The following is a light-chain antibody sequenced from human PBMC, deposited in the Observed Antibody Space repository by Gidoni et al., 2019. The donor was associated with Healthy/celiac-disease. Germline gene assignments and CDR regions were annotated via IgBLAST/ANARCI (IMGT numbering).Light chain of an antibody. CDR2: DVN. J-gene: IGLJ1*01. Sequence: QSALTQPRSVSGSPGQSVAISCTGTSSDVGGYNYVSWYQQHPGKAPKLMIYDVNKWPSGVPGRFSGSKSGNTASLTISGLQAEDEADYYCCSFAGSSYVFGTGTKVTVL. V-gene: IGLV2-11*01. CDR1: SSDVGGYNY. CDR3: CSFAGSSYV.